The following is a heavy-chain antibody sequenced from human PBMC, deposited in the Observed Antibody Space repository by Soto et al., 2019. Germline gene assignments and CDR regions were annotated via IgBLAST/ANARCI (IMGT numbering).Heavy chain of an antibody. CDR1: GGSISSYY. Sequence: SETLSLTCTVSGGSISSYYWSWIRQPPGKGLEWIGYIYYSGSTNYNPSLKSRVTISVDTSKNQFSLKLSSVTAADTAVYYCARERRDYDYVWGSYRASASDIWGQGTMVTVSS. V-gene: IGHV4-59*01. CDR2: IYYSGST. CDR3: ARERRDYDYVWGSYRASASDI. D-gene: IGHD3-16*02. J-gene: IGHJ3*02.